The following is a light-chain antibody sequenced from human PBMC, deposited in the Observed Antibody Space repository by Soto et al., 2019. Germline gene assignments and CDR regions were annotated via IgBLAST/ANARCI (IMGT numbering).Light chain of an antibody. J-gene: IGKJ2*01. CDR1: QNISSS. V-gene: IGKV1-5*01. CDR2: DAT. CDR3: QQHNDYTPVT. Sequence: DIQMTQSPSTLSASVGDRVTITCRASQNISSSLDWYQHKPGKAPKLLIFDATTLQSGVPSRFSGSGFGTEFTLTITGLQPDDFAAYYCQQHNDYTPVTFGQGTKLEIK.